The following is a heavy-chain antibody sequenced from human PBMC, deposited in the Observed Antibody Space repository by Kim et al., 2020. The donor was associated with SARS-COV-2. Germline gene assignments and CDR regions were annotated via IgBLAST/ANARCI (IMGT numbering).Heavy chain of an antibody. V-gene: IGHV4-39*01. CDR3: ARHGFYYGSEYYFDY. CDR2: IYYSGST. J-gene: IGHJ4*01. D-gene: IGHD3-10*01. Sequence: SETLSLTCTVSGGSISSSSYYWGWIRQPPGKGLEWIGSIYYSGSTYYNPSLKSRVTISVDTSKNQFSLKLSSVTAADTAVYYCARHGFYYGSEYYFDYWG. CDR1: GGSISSSSYY.